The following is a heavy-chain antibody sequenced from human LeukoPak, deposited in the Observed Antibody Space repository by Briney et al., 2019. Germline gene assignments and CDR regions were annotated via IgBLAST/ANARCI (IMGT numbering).Heavy chain of an antibody. CDR1: GYIFTGYW. Sequence: ASVRVSCKASGYIFTGYWIHWVRQAPGQGLEWMRFINPNSGNTNYAQNFQGRVTMTRDTSISTAYMELSSLTADDTAVYYCAREMRPATTTLVAYWGQGTLVTVSS. J-gene: IGHJ4*02. CDR3: AREMRPATTTLVAY. CDR2: INPNSGNT. V-gene: IGHV1-2*02. D-gene: IGHD1-1*01.